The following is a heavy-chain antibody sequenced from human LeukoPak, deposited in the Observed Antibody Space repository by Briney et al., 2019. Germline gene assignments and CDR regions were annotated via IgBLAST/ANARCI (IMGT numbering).Heavy chain of an antibody. CDR3: ARDDVGLDSSGTKSDY. D-gene: IGHD3-22*01. Sequence: GGSLRLSCAASGFTVSSNYMSWVRQAPGKGLEWVAVIYSGGSTYYADSVKARFTISRDNSKNTLYLQMNSLRAEDTAVYYCARDDVGLDSSGTKSDYWGQGTLVTVSS. J-gene: IGHJ4*02. V-gene: IGHV3-53*01. CDR2: IYSGGST. CDR1: GFTVSSNY.